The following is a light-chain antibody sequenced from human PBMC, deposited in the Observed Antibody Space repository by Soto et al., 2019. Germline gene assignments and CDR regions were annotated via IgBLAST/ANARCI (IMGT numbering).Light chain of an antibody. CDR3: QQYNSYST. Sequence: DIQMTQSPSTLSGSVGDRVTITCRASQSISSYLNWYQQKPGKAPKLLIYAASSLQSGVPSRFSGSGSGTEFTLTISSLQPEDFASYYCQQYNSYSTFGQGTKVDIK. J-gene: IGKJ1*01. CDR1: QSISSY. CDR2: AAS. V-gene: IGKV1-5*01.